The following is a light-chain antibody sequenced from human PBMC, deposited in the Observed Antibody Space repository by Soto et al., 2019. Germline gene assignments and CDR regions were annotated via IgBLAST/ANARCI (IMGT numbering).Light chain of an antibody. V-gene: IGKV1-5*03. Sequence: DIQMTQSPSTLSASVGDRVTITCRASQSISSWLAWYQQKPGKAPNLLIYKASSLESGVPSRFSGSGSGTEFTLTSSSLQPDDFATYYCQQYNSYPLTFGGGTKVAIK. CDR2: KAS. J-gene: IGKJ4*01. CDR3: QQYNSYPLT. CDR1: QSISSW.